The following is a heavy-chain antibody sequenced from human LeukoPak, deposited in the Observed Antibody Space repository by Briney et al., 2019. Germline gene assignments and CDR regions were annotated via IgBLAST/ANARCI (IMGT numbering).Heavy chain of an antibody. Sequence: SEPLSLTCTVSGDSINSYYWSWLRQPTGRGLEWISYNHYSGSTNYSPSLKSRVTISVDTSKNQFSLKLSSVTAADTAVYYCARHGVVAAAANYYYYMDVWGKGTTVIVSS. CDR2: NHYSGST. CDR3: ARHGVVAAAANYYYYMDV. CDR1: GDSINSYY. J-gene: IGHJ6*03. D-gene: IGHD2-2*01. V-gene: IGHV4-59*08.